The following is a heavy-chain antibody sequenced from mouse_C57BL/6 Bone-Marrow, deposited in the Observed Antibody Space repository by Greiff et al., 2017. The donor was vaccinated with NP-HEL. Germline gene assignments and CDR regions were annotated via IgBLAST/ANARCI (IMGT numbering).Heavy chain of an antibody. Sequence: EVQLQQSGPELVKPGASVKIPCKASGYTFTDYNMDWVKQSHGKSLEWIGDINPNNGGTIYNQKFKGKATLTVDKSSSTAYMELRSLTSEDTAVYYCARRYYGSSVWYFDVWGTGTTVTVSS. CDR1: GYTFTDYN. V-gene: IGHV1-18*01. CDR3: ARRYYGSSVWYFDV. J-gene: IGHJ1*03. CDR2: INPNNGGT. D-gene: IGHD1-1*01.